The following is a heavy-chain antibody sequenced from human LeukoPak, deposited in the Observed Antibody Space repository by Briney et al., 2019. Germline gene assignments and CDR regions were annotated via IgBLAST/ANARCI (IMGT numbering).Heavy chain of an antibody. Sequence: GGALRLSCAASGFTFIDYYLHWVRQVIGKGLEWVSAISIRGDTHYSGSVTGRFTISRENAESSLYLQMNSLRDRDTAVYYCARGGIQVSGIDEFDYWGQGTLVTVSS. CDR3: ARGGIQVSGIDEFDY. CDR2: ISIRGDT. CDR1: GFTFIDYY. D-gene: IGHD6-19*01. J-gene: IGHJ4*02. V-gene: IGHV3-13*01.